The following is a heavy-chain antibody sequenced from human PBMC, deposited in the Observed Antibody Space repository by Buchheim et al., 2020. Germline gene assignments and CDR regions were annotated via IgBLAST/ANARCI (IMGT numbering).Heavy chain of an antibody. CDR1: GFTFSSYG. CDR2: IWYDGSNK. Sequence: QVQLVESGGGVVQPGRSLRLSCAASGFTFSSYGMHWVRQAPGKGLEWVAVIWYDGSNKYYADSVKGRFTISRDNSRNTLYLQMNSLRAEGTAVYYCARDGNVDYGMDVWGQGTT. J-gene: IGHJ6*02. CDR3: ARDGNVDYGMDV. V-gene: IGHV3-33*01.